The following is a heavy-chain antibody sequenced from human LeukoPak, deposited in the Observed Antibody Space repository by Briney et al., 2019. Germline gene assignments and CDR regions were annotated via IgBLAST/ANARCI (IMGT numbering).Heavy chain of an antibody. D-gene: IGHD3-22*01. J-gene: IGHJ4*02. Sequence: GGSLRLSCAASGFTFSSFGMHWVRQAPGKGLEWLAFIGFDGREKYHIDSVKGRFTISRDDSMNTLHLQMDSLRAEDTAVYFCVRDRHGYYFDSSDYYPLGYWGQGTLVTVSS. CDR2: IGFDGREK. V-gene: IGHV3-30*02. CDR3: VRDRHGYYFDSSDYYPLGY. CDR1: GFTFSSFG.